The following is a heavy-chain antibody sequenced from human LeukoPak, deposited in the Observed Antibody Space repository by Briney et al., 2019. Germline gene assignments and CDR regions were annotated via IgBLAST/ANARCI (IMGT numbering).Heavy chain of an antibody. CDR1: GFTFDDYA. CDR2: ISWISDSI. D-gene: IGHD5-12*01. CDR3: ARGIRGATIRDGMDV. J-gene: IGHJ6*02. V-gene: IGHV3-9*01. Sequence: GRSLRLSCAASGFTFDDYAMHWVRQAPGKGLEWVSGISWISDSIDYADSVKGRFTISRDNAKNSLYLQMNSLRAEDTALYYCARGIRGATIRDGMDVWGQGTTVTVSS.